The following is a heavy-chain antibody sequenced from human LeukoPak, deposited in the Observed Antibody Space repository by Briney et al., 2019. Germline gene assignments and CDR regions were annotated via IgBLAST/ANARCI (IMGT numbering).Heavy chain of an antibody. CDR3: ARHVGIHLWSLYFDY. CDR2: IYSSGST. Sequence: SETLSLTCIVSGGSISSYYWSWIRQPPGKGLEWIGYIYSSGSTDYNPSLKSRATISLDTSNHQFSLKLTSVTAADTAVYYCARHVGIHLWSLYFDYWGQGSLVNVSS. V-gene: IGHV4-59*08. D-gene: IGHD5-18*01. J-gene: IGHJ4*02. CDR1: GGSISSYY.